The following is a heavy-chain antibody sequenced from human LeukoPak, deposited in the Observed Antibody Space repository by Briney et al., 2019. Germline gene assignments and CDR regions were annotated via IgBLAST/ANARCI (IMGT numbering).Heavy chain of an antibody. CDR2: ISWNSGSI. CDR1: GFTFDDYA. D-gene: IGHD2-2*01. Sequence: GGSLRLSCAASGFTFDDYAMHWVRQAPGKGLEWVSGISWNSGSIGYADSVKGRFTISRDNAKNSLYLQMNSLRAEDTAVYYCARAEGVPAAGTYYFDYWGQGTLVTVSS. CDR3: ARAEGVPAAGTYYFDY. J-gene: IGHJ4*02. V-gene: IGHV3-9*01.